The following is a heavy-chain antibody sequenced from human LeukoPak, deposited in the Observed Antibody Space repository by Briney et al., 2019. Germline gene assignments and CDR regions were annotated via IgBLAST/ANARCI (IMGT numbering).Heavy chain of an antibody. CDR3: AKRASGSGTSLYYFDY. CDR1: GLAFSTYS. Sequence: GGSLRLSCAASGLAFSTYSMSWVRQAPGKGLYWVSGISASGSSTYYADSVKGRFTISRDNSKNTLYLQMNSLRAEDTAVYYCAKRASGSGTSLYYFDYWGQGTLVTVSS. J-gene: IGHJ4*02. V-gene: IGHV3-23*01. CDR2: ISASGSST. D-gene: IGHD3-10*01.